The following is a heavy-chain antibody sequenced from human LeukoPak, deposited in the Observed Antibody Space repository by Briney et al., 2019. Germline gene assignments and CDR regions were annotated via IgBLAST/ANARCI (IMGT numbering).Heavy chain of an antibody. V-gene: IGHV3-48*04. CDR2: ISSTGSAI. D-gene: IGHD5-12*01. Sequence: PGGSLRLSCAASGFTLSNAWMNWVRQAPGKGLEWTSYISSTGSAIFYADSVKGRFTISRDNAKNSLYLQMNSLRAEDTAFYYCATKGGFADWGQGTLVTVSS. J-gene: IGHJ4*02. CDR3: ATKGGFAD. CDR1: GFTLSNAW.